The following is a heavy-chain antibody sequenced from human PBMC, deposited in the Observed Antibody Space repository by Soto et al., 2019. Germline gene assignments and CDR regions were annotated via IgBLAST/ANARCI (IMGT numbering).Heavy chain of an antibody. V-gene: IGHV1-8*01. J-gene: IGHJ4*02. CDR2: MNPNSGNT. CDR1: GYTFTSYD. D-gene: IGHD4-17*01. Sequence: QVQLVQSGAEVKKPGASVKVSCKASGYTFTSYDINWVRQATGQGLEWMGWMNPNSGNTGYAQKFQGRVTMTRNTSISKAERERSSLRSEDTAVYSGARPLYGDNVDYWGQGPLVTVPS. CDR3: ARPLYGDNVDY.